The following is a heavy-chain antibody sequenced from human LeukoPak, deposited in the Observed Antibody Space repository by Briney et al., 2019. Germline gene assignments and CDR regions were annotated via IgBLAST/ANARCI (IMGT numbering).Heavy chain of an antibody. Sequence: PSETLSLTCAVYGGSFSGYYWSWIRQPPGKGLEWIGEINHSGSTNYNPSLKSRVTISVDTSKNQFSLKLSSVTAADTAVYYCASQFSEGYWGQGTLVTVSS. CDR2: INHSGST. V-gene: IGHV4-34*01. J-gene: IGHJ4*02. D-gene: IGHD3-3*01. CDR3: ASQFSEGY. CDR1: GGSFSGYY.